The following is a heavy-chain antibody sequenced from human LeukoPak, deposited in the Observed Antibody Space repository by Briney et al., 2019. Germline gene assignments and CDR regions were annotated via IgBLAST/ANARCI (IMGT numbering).Heavy chain of an antibody. D-gene: IGHD4-17*01. J-gene: IGHJ4*02. Sequence: SETLSLTCTVSGGSLSGHYWSWIRQPPGKGLEWIGYIYYSGSTNYNPSLKSRVTISVDTSKNQFSLKLSSVTAADTAVYYCARQAAGDYPGYWGQGTLVTVSS. V-gene: IGHV4-59*08. CDR2: IYYSGST. CDR1: GGSLSGHY. CDR3: ARQAAGDYPGY.